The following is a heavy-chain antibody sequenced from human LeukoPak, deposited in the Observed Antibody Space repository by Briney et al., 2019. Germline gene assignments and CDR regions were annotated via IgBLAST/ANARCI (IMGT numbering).Heavy chain of an antibody. CDR3: AKFFTGEYVRAFDV. V-gene: IGHV3-30*02. J-gene: IGHJ3*01. D-gene: IGHD3-10*02. CDR1: GFTFSSYG. Sequence: GGSLRLSCAASGFTFSSYGMHWVRQAPGKGLEWVAFIRYDGSNKYYADSVKGRFTISRDNSKNTLYLQMNSLRIEDTAVYYCAKFFTGEYVRAFDVWGQGTMVTVSS. CDR2: IRYDGSNK.